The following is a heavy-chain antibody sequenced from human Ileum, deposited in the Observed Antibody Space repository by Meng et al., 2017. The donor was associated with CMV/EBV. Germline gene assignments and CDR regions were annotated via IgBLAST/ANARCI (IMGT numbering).Heavy chain of an antibody. CDR3: ARDQGYQLPTLYGMDV. V-gene: IGHV1-2*02. D-gene: IGHD2-2*01. CDR1: GYTFTGYY. Sequence: ASVKVSCKASGYTFTGYYMHWVRQAPGQGLEWMGWINPNSGGTNYAQKFQGRVTMTGDTSISTAYMELSRLRSDDTAVYYCARDQGYQLPTLYGMDVWGQGTTVTVSS. CDR2: INPNSGGT. J-gene: IGHJ6*02.